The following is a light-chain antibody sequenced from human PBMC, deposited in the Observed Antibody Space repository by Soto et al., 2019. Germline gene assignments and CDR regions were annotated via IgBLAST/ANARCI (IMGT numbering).Light chain of an antibody. CDR1: QSVSSSY. CDR2: GAS. V-gene: IGKV3-20*01. Sequence: EIVLTQSPGTLSLSPGERATLSCRASQSVSSSYLAWYQQKPGQAPRLLIYGASSRATGIPDRFSGSGSGTDFHLTISSLEPEDFAVYYCQQYGSSPPRYTFGQGTKLEIK. CDR3: QQYGSSPPRYT. J-gene: IGKJ2*01.